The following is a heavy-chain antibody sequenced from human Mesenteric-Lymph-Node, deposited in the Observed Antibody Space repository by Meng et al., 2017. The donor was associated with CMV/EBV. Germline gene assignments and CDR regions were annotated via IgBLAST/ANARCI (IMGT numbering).Heavy chain of an antibody. Sequence: GESLKISCAASGFTFSSYDMHWVRQATGKGLEWVSAIGTAGDTYYPGSVKGRFTISRDNSKNTLYLQMNSLRAEDTAVYYCAKDGSYHDFDYWGQGTLVTVSS. D-gene: IGHD1-14*01. CDR3: AKDGSYHDFDY. CDR1: GFTFSSYD. J-gene: IGHJ4*02. V-gene: IGHV3-13*01. CDR2: IGTAGDT.